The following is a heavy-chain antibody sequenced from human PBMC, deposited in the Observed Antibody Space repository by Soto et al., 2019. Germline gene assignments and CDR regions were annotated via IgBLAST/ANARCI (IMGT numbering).Heavy chain of an antibody. Sequence: EVQLVESGGGLVKPGGSLRLSCAASGFTFSSYSMNWVRQAPGKGLEWVSSISSSSSYIYYADSVKGRFTISRDNAKNSLYLQMNSLRAEDTAVYYCARVSWISGTNHYGMDVWGQGTTVTVSS. CDR2: ISSSSSYI. D-gene: IGHD5-12*01. V-gene: IGHV3-21*01. J-gene: IGHJ6*02. CDR3: ARVSWISGTNHYGMDV. CDR1: GFTFSSYS.